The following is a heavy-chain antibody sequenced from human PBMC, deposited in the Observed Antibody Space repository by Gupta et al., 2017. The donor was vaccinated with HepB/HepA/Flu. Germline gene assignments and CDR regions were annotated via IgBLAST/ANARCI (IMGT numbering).Heavy chain of an antibody. D-gene: IGHD2-2*01. V-gene: IGHV4-34*01. CDR1: GGSFSGYY. CDR3: ARVPDIVVVPANNPYMDV. CDR2: INHSGST. Sequence: QVQLQQWGAGLLKPSETLSLTCAVYGGSFSGYYWSWIRQPPGKGLEWIGEINHSGSTNYNPSLKSRVTISVDTSKNQFSLKLSSVTAADTAVYYCARVPDIVVVPANNPYMDVWGKGTTVTVSS. J-gene: IGHJ6*03.